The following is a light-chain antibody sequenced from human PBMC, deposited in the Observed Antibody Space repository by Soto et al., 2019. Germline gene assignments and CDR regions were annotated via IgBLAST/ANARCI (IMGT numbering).Light chain of an antibody. CDR3: QQYNNWPRT. Sequence: ETVMTQSPFTLSVSPLYTATLSFMASQRVSSHLAWYQQKPGQAPRLLIYGASTRATGIPARFSGSGSGTEFTLTISSLQSEDFAVYYCQQYNNWPRTFGQGTKVDIK. CDR1: QRVSSH. J-gene: IGKJ1*01. CDR2: GAS. V-gene: IGKV3D-15*01.